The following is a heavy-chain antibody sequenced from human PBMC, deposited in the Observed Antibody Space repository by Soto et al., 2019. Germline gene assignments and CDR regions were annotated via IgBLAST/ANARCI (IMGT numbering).Heavy chain of an antibody. D-gene: IGHD2-15*01. Sequence: EVQLVESGGGLVKPGGSLRLSCAASGFTFSSYSMNWVRQAPGKGLEWVSSISSSSSYIYYADSVKGRFTISRDNAKNSLYLQMNSLRAEDTAVYYGARAHTARYCSGGSCYDYYFDYWGQGTLVTVSS. J-gene: IGHJ4*02. V-gene: IGHV3-21*01. CDR3: ARAHTARYCSGGSCYDYYFDY. CDR1: GFTFSSYS. CDR2: ISSSSSYI.